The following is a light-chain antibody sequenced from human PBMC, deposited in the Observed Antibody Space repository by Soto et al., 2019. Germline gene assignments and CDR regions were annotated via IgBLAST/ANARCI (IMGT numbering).Light chain of an antibody. CDR1: QSVSSN. J-gene: IGKJ5*01. Sequence: EIVMTQSPATLSVSPGERDTLSCRASQSVSSNLAWYQQKPGQAPRLLIYGASTRATGIPARFSGSGSGTEFTLTISSLQSEDFAVYYCQQYNNWPPDFGQGTRLEIK. CDR3: QQYNNWPPD. CDR2: GAS. V-gene: IGKV3-15*01.